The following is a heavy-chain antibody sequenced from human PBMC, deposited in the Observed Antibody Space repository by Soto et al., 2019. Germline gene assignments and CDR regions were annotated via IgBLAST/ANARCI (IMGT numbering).Heavy chain of an antibody. V-gene: IGHV3-21*01. CDR3: ATKVWFGELNHDY. CDR2: ISSSSSYI. Sequence: GGSLRLSCAASGFTFSSYSMNWVRQAPGKGLEWVSSISSSSSYIYYADSVKGRFTISRDNAKNSLYLQMNSLRAEDTAVYYCATKVWFGELNHDYWGQGTLVTVSS. J-gene: IGHJ4*02. D-gene: IGHD3-10*01. CDR1: GFTFSSYS.